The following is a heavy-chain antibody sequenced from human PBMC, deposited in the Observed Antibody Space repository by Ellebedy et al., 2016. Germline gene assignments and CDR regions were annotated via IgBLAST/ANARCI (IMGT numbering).Heavy chain of an antibody. CDR3: ARGGVCGGDCYPDYYYMDG. Sequence: GGSLRLSCAASGFTFSSYAMHWVRQAPGKGLEWVAVISYDGSNKYYADSVKGRFTISRDNSKNTLYLQMNSLRAEDTAVYYCARGGVCGGDCYPDYYYMDGWGKGTTVTVSS. J-gene: IGHJ6*03. D-gene: IGHD2-21*02. CDR2: ISYDGSNK. CDR1: GFTFSSYA. V-gene: IGHV3-30*04.